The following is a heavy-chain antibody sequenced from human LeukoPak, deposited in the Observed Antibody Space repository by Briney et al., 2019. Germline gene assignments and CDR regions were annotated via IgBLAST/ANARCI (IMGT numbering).Heavy chain of an antibody. Sequence: GEALKISWKGPGYRFTTYWIGWVRQMPGAGLEGMGIIYPGDSDTRYSPSFEGQVTISADTSISPAYLQCSSLKASDTAIYYCATKGIEGSLAGFATSWGPGTPVTVS. J-gene: IGHJ5*02. CDR3: ATKGIEGSLAGFATS. CDR2: IYPGDSDT. V-gene: IGHV5-51*01. CDR1: GYRFTTYW. D-gene: IGHD6-13*01.